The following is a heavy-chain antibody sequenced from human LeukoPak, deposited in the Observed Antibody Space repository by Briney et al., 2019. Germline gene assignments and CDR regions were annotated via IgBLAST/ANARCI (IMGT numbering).Heavy chain of an antibody. CDR1: GGSFSGYY. CDR3: ARGPQTYYYGSGSYFFDY. D-gene: IGHD3-10*01. V-gene: IGHV4-34*01. Sequence: PSETLSLTCAVHGGSFSGYYWSWIRQPPGKGLEWIGEINHSRSTNYNPSLKSRVTISVDTSKNQFSLKLSSVTAAATAVYYCARGPQTYYYGSGSYFFDYWGQGTLVTVSS. J-gene: IGHJ4*02. CDR2: INHSRST.